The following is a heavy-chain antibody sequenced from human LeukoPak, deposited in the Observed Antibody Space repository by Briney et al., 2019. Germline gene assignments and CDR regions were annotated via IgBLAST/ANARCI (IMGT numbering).Heavy chain of an antibody. Sequence: SETLSLTCTVSSGSISSYYWSWIRQPAGKGLEWIGRIYTSGSTNYNPSLKSRVTMSVDTSKNQFSLKLSSVTAADTAVYYCARGFDGYCSSSSCYNYAFDIWGQGTMVTVSS. V-gene: IGHV4-4*07. CDR2: IYTSGST. D-gene: IGHD2-2*02. J-gene: IGHJ3*02. CDR1: SGSISSYY. CDR3: ARGFDGYCSSSSCYNYAFDI.